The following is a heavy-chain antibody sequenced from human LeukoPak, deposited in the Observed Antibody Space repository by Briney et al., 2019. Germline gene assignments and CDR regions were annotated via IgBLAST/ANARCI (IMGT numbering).Heavy chain of an antibody. Sequence: GGSLRLSCAASGFTFSSYAMHWVRQAPGKGLELVAVISYDGSNKYYADSVKGRFTITRDNSKNTLYLQMKSLRAEDTAVYYCARDRTMVHFDYWGQGTLVTVSS. CDR1: GFTFSSYA. V-gene: IGHV3-30*04. J-gene: IGHJ4*02. CDR3: ARDRTMVHFDY. CDR2: ISYDGSNK. D-gene: IGHD3-10*01.